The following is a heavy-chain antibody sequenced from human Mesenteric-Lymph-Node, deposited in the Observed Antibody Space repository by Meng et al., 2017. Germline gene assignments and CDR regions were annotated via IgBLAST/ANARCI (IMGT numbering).Heavy chain of an antibody. CDR3: AREWYYGSGSYYNPSYFDY. J-gene: IGHJ4*02. Sequence: SETLSLTCSVSNSSIRSYYWSWLRQPPGKGLEWIGFISYSGSTNYHPSLRSRVTISADTSKNQFSLNLSSLTTADTAVYYCAREWYYGSGSYYNPSYFDYWGQGTLVTVSS. CDR2: ISYSGST. D-gene: IGHD3-10*01. CDR1: NSSIRSYY. V-gene: IGHV4-59*01.